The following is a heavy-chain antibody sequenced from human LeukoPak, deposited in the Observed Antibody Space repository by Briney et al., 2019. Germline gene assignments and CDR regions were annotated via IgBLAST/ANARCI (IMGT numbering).Heavy chain of an antibody. D-gene: IGHD3-22*01. J-gene: IGHJ4*02. V-gene: IGHV3-48*03. Sequence: PGGSLRLSCVASGFIFSRYEMNWVRQAPGKGLEWVSYISTSGSGTYFADSVKGRFTISRDNAKNSLYLQMNSLRAEDTAVYYCARRGFYDTSGYLSDYWGQGTLVTVSS. CDR2: ISTSGSGT. CDR1: GFIFSRYE. CDR3: ARRGFYDTSGYLSDY.